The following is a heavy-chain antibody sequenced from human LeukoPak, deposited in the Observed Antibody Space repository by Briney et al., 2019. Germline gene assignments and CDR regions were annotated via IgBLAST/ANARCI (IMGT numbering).Heavy chain of an antibody. V-gene: IGHV4-39*01. Sequence: SETLSLTCSVSGDSITTTTYLWSWVRQTPGKGLEWIGSVFFGGSTYYNPSLKSRVTVSVDTSTSQFSLRLTSVTAADTALYFCASHRGRTGFVDHWGQGTLVAVSS. CDR2: VFFGGST. D-gene: IGHD6-25*01. CDR1: GDSITTTTYL. CDR3: ASHRGRTGFVDH. J-gene: IGHJ4*02.